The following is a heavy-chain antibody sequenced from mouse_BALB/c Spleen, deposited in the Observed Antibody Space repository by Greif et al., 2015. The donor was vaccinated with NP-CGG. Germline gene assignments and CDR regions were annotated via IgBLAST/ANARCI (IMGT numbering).Heavy chain of an antibody. CDR1: GYTFTSYT. D-gene: IGHD1-1*01. J-gene: IGHJ4*01. CDR3: ARSSSSYYYAMDY. CDR2: INPSSGYT. Sequence: VKLMESGAELARPGASVKMSCKASGYTFTSYTMHWVKQRPGQGLEWIGYINPSSGYTNYNQKFKDKATLTADKSSSTAYMQLSSLTSEDSAVYYCARSSSSYYYAMDYWGHGTSVTVSS. V-gene: IGHV1-4*01.